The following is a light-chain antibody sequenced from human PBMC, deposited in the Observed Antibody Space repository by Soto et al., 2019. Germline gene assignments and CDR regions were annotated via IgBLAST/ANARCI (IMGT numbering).Light chain of an antibody. CDR3: QQYGSSPT. CDR2: GAS. Sequence: EIVLTQSPGTLSLSPGERATLSCRASQSVSSSYLAWYQQKPGQAPRLLIYGASSRATGIPDRFSGGGSGTDFTLTISRLEPEDFAVYYCQQYGSSPTFGQWTKVEIK. V-gene: IGKV3-20*01. J-gene: IGKJ1*01. CDR1: QSVSSSY.